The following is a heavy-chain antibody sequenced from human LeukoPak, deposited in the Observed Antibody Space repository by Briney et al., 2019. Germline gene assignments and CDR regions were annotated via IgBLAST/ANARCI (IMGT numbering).Heavy chain of an antibody. D-gene: IGHD6-6*01. CDR3: AKDTYSSSLTGFDY. CDR1: GFTFDDYA. CDR2: ISWNSGSI. J-gene: IGHJ4*02. V-gene: IGHV3-9*01. Sequence: PGGSLRLSCAASGFTFDDYAMHWVRQAPGKGLEWVSGISWNSGSIGYADSVKGRFTISRDNAKKSLYLQMNSLRPEDTALYYCAKDTYSSSLTGFDYWGQGTLVTVSS.